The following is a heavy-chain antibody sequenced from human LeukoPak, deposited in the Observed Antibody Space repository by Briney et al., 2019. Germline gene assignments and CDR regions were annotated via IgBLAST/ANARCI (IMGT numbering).Heavy chain of an antibody. CDR2: IIPIFGTA. V-gene: IGHV1-69*06. J-gene: IGHJ4*02. D-gene: IGHD3-3*01. CDR1: GGTFSSYA. Sequence: SVKVSCKASGGTFSSYAISWVRQAPGQGLEWMGGIIPIFGTANYAQKFQGRVTITADKSTNTAYMEMNNLRFEDTAVYYCARHSSRGQYYAFDFWGQGALVTVSP. CDR3: ARHSSRGQYYAFDF.